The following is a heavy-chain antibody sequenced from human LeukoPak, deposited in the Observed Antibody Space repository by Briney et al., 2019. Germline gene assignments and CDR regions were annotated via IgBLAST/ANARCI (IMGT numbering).Heavy chain of an antibody. CDR1: GGSFSGYY. D-gene: IGHD3-3*01. V-gene: IGHV4-34*01. CDR3: ARPTYDFWSGTHAFDI. Sequence: PSETLSLTCAVYGGSFSGYYWSWIRQPPGKGLEWIGSIYYSGSTYYNPSLKSRVTISVDTSKNQFSLKLSSVTAADTAVYYCARPTYDFWSGTHAFDIWGQGTMVTVSS. CDR2: IYYSGST. J-gene: IGHJ3*02.